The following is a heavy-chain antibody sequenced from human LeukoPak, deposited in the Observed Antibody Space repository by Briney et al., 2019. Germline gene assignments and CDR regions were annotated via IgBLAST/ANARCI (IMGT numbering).Heavy chain of an antibody. CDR3: ARGITVWFGELSSYFDY. Sequence: SETLSLTCTVSGYSISSGYYWGWIRQPPGKGLEWIGSFYYSGNTYYNPSLKSRVTISVDTSKNQFSLKLSSVTAADTAVYYCARGITVWFGELSSYFDYWGQGTLVTVSS. CDR1: GYSISSGYY. J-gene: IGHJ4*02. D-gene: IGHD3-10*01. V-gene: IGHV4-38-2*02. CDR2: FYYSGNT.